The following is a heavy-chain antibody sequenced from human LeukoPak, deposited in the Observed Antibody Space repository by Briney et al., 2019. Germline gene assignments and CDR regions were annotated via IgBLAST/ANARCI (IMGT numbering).Heavy chain of an antibody. CDR1: GGSFSGYY. Sequence: SETLSLTCAVYGGSFSGYYWSWLRQPPGKGLEWIGEINRGGSTNYNPSLKSRVTISVDTSKNQFSLKMNSVTAADTAVYYCANGGGSGSYYTGYWGQGTLVTVSS. D-gene: IGHD3-10*01. J-gene: IGHJ4*02. V-gene: IGHV4-34*01. CDR3: ANGGGSGSYYTGY. CDR2: INRGGST.